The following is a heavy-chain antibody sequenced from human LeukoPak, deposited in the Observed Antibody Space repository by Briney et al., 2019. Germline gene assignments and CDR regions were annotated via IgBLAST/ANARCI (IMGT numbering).Heavy chain of an antibody. CDR2: ITTDETT. J-gene: IGHJ4*02. V-gene: IGHV3-74*01. D-gene: IGHD3-3*01. CDR1: GFPFSVSW. CDR3: AKDWFATTDY. Sequence: GGSLRLSCAASGFPFSVSWMHWFRQAPGKGLMWVSRITTDETTTYADSVRGRFSISRDNAKNTVYLQMNSLRVGDTAVYYCAKDWFATTDYWGQGILVTVSS.